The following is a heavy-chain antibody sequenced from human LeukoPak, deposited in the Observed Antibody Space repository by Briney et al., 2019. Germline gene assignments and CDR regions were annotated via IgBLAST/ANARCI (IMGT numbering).Heavy chain of an antibody. CDR2: IYYSGST. J-gene: IGHJ6*03. CDR3: ARVKQGWNYGTYYYYYYMDV. V-gene: IGHV4-31*03. D-gene: IGHD1-7*01. Sequence: PSETLSLTCTVSGGSISSGGYYWSWIRQHPGKGLEWIGYIYYSGSTYYNPSLKSRVTISVDTSKNQFSLKLSSVTAADTAVYYCARVKQGWNYGTYYYYYYMDVWGKGTTVTVSS. CDR1: GGSISSGGYY.